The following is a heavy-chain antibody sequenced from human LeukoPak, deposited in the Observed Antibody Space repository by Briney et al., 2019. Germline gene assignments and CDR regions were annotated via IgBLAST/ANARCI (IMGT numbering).Heavy chain of an antibody. J-gene: IGHJ4*02. CDR3: AKITMVRGPMFDY. Sequence: GGSLRLSCAASGFTFSNYAMTWVRLAPGKGLEWVSAITGNTANTYYADSVKGRFTISRDNSKNTLYLQMNSLRAEDTAVYYCAKITMVRGPMFDYWGQGTLVTVSS. CDR1: GFTFSNYA. CDR2: ITGNTANT. V-gene: IGHV3-23*01. D-gene: IGHD3-10*01.